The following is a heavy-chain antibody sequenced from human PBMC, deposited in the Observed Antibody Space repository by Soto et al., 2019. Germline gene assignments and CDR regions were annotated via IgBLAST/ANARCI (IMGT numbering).Heavy chain of an antibody. CDR1: GGSISSYY. J-gene: IGHJ4*02. Sequence: PSETLSHTCTVSGGSISSYYWSWIRQPPGKGLEWIGYIYYSGSTNYNPSLKSRVTISVDTSKNQFSLKLSSVTAADTAVYYCARVSVEVAGTEFDYWGQGTLVTVSS. V-gene: IGHV4-59*01. CDR3: ARVSVEVAGTEFDY. CDR2: IYYSGST. D-gene: IGHD6-19*01.